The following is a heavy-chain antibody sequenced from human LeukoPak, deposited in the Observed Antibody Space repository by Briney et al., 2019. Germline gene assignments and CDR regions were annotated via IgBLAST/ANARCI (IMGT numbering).Heavy chain of an antibody. CDR3: VRDGSYYDSSGYYYLY. Sequence: ASVKVSCKVSGYTLTELSMHWVRQAPGKGLEWMGGFDPEDGETIYAQKFQGRVTITADESTSTAYMELSSLRSEDTAVYYCVRDGSYYDSSGYYYLYWGQGTLVTVSP. CDR2: FDPEDGET. D-gene: IGHD3-22*01. J-gene: IGHJ4*02. V-gene: IGHV1-24*01. CDR1: GYTLTELS.